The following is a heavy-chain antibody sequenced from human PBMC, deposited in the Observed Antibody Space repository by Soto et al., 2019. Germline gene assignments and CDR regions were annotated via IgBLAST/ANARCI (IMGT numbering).Heavy chain of an antibody. J-gene: IGHJ4*02. CDR3: ARSFYGSGSYLFDY. CDR2: IYYSGST. CDR1: GGSISSGDYY. V-gene: IGHV4-30-4*01. D-gene: IGHD3-10*01. Sequence: QVQLQESGPGLVKPSQTLSLTCTVSGGSISSGDYYWSWIRQPPGKGLQWIGYIYYSGSTYYNPPPPSRVTTSVDPSKNQFSLNLSSVTAADTAVYYCARSFYGSGSYLFDYWGQGTLVTVSS.